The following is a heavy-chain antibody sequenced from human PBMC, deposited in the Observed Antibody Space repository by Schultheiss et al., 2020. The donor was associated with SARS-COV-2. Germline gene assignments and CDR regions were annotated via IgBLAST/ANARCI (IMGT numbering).Heavy chain of an antibody. V-gene: IGHV3-53*01. CDR1: GFTVSSNY. Sequence: GGSLRLSCAASGFTVSSNYMSWVRQAPGKGLEWVSVIYSGGSTYYADSVKGRFTISRDNSKNTLYLQMNSLRAEDTAVYYCARDHYGDYVFDYWGQGTLVTVSS. J-gene: IGHJ4*02. CDR2: IYSGGST. D-gene: IGHD4-17*01. CDR3: ARDHYGDYVFDY.